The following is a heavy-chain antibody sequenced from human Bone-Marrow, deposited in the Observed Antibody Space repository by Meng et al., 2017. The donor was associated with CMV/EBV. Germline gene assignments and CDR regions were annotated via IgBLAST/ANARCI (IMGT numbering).Heavy chain of an antibody. CDR3: ARDLSSSWYKANYYYYGMDV. CDR1: GYSFSNYG. J-gene: IGHJ6*02. D-gene: IGHD6-13*01. V-gene: IGHV1-18*01. Sequence: ASVKVSCKASGYSFSNYGITWVRQAPGQGLEWMGWISAYNGNTNYAQKLQGRVTMTTDTSTSTAYMELRSLRSDDTAVYYCARDLSSSWYKANYYYYGMDVWGQGTTVTVSS. CDR2: ISAYNGNT.